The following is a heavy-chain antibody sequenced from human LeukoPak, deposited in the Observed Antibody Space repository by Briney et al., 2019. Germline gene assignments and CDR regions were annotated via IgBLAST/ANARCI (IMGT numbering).Heavy chain of an antibody. J-gene: IGHJ4*02. CDR3: VGYCSSTSCSSGDY. CDR2: IYTSGST. Sequence: PSETLSLTXTVSGGSIRSYYWSWIRQPAGKGLEWIGRIYTSGSTNYNPSLKSRVTMSVDTSKNQFSLKLSSVTAADTAVYYCVGYCSSTSCSSGDYWGQGTLVTVSS. D-gene: IGHD2-2*01. V-gene: IGHV4-4*07. CDR1: GGSIRSYY.